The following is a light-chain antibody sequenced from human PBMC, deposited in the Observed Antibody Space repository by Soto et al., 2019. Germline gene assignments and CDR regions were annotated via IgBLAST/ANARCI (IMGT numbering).Light chain of an antibody. V-gene: IGKV3-20*01. J-gene: IGKJ1*01. CDR3: QQYWT. CDR2: GAS. Sequence: EIVLTQSPGTLSLSPGERATLSCRASQSVSSSDLAWYQQKPGQAPRLLIYGASSRATGIPDRFSGSGSGTDFTLTISRLEPEDFAVYYCQQYWTFGQGTKVEIK. CDR1: QSVSSSD.